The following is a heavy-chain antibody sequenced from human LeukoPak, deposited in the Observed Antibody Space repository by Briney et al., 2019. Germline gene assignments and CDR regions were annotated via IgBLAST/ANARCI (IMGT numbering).Heavy chain of an antibody. Sequence: GESLRLSCAASGFTFSSYAMHWVRQAPGKGLEWVAVISYDGSNKYYADSVKGRFTISRDNSKNTLYLQMNSLRAEDTAVYYCARGVGATNHFDYWGQGTLVTVSS. CDR3: ARGVGATNHFDY. V-gene: IGHV3-30-3*01. CDR1: GFTFSSYA. D-gene: IGHD1-26*01. CDR2: ISYDGSNK. J-gene: IGHJ4*02.